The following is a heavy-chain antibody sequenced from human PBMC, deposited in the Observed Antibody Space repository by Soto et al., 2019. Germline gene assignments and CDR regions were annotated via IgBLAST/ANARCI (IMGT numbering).Heavy chain of an antibody. J-gene: IGHJ6*03. Sequence: EVQLVESGGGLVKPGGSLRLSCAASGFTFSSYSMNWVRQAPGKGLEWVSSISSSSSYIYYADSVKGRFTISRDNAKNSLYLQMNSLISEDTAVYYCASKQRSGGYYIDVWGKGTTVTVSS. CDR2: ISSSSSYI. V-gene: IGHV3-21*01. CDR3: ASKQRSGGYYIDV. CDR1: GFTFSSYS. D-gene: IGHD1-1*01.